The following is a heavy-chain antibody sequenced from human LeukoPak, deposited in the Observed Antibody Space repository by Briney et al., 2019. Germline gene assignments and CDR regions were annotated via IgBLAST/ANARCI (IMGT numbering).Heavy chain of an antibody. J-gene: IGHJ3*02. CDR3: ARSRRGYSSSYAFDI. Sequence: SVTVSCKASGGTFSSYAISWVRQAPGQGLEWMGRIIPIFGTANYAQKFQGRVTITTDESTSTAYRERSSLRSEGTAVYCCARSRRGYSSSYAFDIWGEGTMVTVSS. CDR1: GGTFSSYA. V-gene: IGHV1-69*05. D-gene: IGHD6-6*01. CDR2: IIPIFGTA.